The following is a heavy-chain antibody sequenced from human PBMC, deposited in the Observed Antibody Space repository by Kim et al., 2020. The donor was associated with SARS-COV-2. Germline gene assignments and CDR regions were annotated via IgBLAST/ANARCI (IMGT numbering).Heavy chain of an antibody. Sequence: GGSLRLSCAASGFTFSSYGMHWVRQAPGKGLEWVAVIWYDGSNKYYADSVKGRFTISRDNSKNTLYLQMNSLRAEDTAVYYCAREFTMVRGVILYYYYGMDVWGQGTTVTVSS. D-gene: IGHD3-10*01. V-gene: IGHV3-33*01. CDR1: GFTFSSYG. CDR3: AREFTMVRGVILYYYYGMDV. CDR2: IWYDGSNK. J-gene: IGHJ6*02.